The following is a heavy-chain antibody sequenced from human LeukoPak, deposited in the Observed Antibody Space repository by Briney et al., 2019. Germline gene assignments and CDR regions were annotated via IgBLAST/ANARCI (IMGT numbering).Heavy chain of an antibody. Sequence: GRSLRLSCAASGFTFSSYAMHWVRQAPGKGLEWVAVISYDGSNKYYADSVKGGFTISRDNSKNTLYLQMNSLRAEDTAVYYCARDQNDSSGYYSLYYYYYGMDVWGQGTTVTVSS. V-gene: IGHV3-30-3*01. J-gene: IGHJ6*02. D-gene: IGHD3-22*01. CDR2: ISYDGSNK. CDR3: ARDQNDSSGYYSLYYYYYGMDV. CDR1: GFTFSSYA.